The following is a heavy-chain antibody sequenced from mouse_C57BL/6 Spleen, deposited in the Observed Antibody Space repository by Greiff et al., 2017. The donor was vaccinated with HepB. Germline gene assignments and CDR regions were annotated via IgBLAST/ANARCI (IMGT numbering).Heavy chain of an antibody. V-gene: IGHV1-77*01. CDR3: ARDYGTWFAY. CDR1: GYTFTDYY. CDR2: IGPGSGST. Sequence: VKLVESGAELVKPGASVKISCTASGYTFTDYYINWVKQRPGQGLEWIGNIGPGSGSTYYNDKFTGTATLTADKSASTAYMQLSSLTSEDSAVYFCARDYGTWFAYWGQGTLVTVSA. J-gene: IGHJ3*01. D-gene: IGHD1-1*01.